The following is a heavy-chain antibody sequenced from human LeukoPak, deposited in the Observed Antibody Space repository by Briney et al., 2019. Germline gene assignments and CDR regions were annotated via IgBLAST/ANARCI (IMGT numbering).Heavy chain of an antibody. CDR2: IIPIFGTA. CDR3: ARDTYYDTPVDYYGMDV. J-gene: IGHJ6*02. Sequence: SVKVSCKASGGTFSSYGISWVRQAPGQGLEWMGGIIPIFGTANYAQKFQGRVTITADESTSTAYMELSSLRSEDTAVYYCARDTYYDTPVDYYGMDVWGQGTTVTVSS. CDR1: GGTFSSYG. D-gene: IGHD3-9*01. V-gene: IGHV1-69*13.